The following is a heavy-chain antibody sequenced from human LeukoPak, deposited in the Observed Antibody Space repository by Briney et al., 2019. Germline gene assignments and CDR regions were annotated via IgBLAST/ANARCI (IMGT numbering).Heavy chain of an antibody. Sequence: ASVKVSFKASGYTFSNFGINWVRQAPGQGLEWMGWINPNSGGTNYAQKFQGRVTMTRDTSISTAYMELSGLRSDDTAVYFCARDASFGVKFGESAEYYFDYWGQGTLVTVSS. CDR1: GYTFSNFG. D-gene: IGHD3-10*01. V-gene: IGHV1-2*02. J-gene: IGHJ4*02. CDR2: INPNSGGT. CDR3: ARDASFGVKFGESAEYYFDY.